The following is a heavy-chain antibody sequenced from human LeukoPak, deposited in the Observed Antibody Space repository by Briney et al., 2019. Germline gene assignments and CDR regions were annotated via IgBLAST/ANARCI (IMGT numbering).Heavy chain of an antibody. D-gene: IGHD1-14*01. Sequence: GGSLRLSCAASGFTFNNYWMHWVRQAPGKGLVWVSRINSDGSNTNYADSVKGRFTISRDNAKNTLYLQMNSLRAEDTAVYYCARDSLRGTYRLDYWGQGALVTVSS. CDR2: INSDGSNT. CDR3: ARDSLRGTYRLDY. J-gene: IGHJ4*02. V-gene: IGHV3-74*01. CDR1: GFTFNNYW.